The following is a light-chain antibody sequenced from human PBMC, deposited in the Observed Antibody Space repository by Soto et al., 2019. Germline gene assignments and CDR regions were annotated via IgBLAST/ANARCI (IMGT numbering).Light chain of an antibody. CDR3: FSYAGNSLNYV. V-gene: IGLV2-23*01. CDR2: EAS. Sequence: QSALTQPASVSGSPGQSITISCTGPSSDVVSYNLVSWYQQHPGKAPKLMIYEASKRPSGIANRFSGSKSGNAASLTIYGLQAEDEADYYCFSYAGNSLNYVFGTGTKLTVL. CDR1: SSDVVSYNL. J-gene: IGLJ1*01.